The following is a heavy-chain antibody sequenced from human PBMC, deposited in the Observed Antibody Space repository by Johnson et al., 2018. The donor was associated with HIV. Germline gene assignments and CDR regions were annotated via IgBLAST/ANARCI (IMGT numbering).Heavy chain of an antibody. V-gene: IGHV3-9*01. J-gene: IGHJ3*02. CDR3: AKDLSGYSYGYGAFDI. Sequence: QLVESGGGLVQPGRSLRLSCAASGFTFDDYAMHWVRQAPGKGLEWVSGISWNSGSIGYADSVKGRFTISRDNARNSLYLEMNSLRVEDTALYYCAKDLSGYSYGYGAFDIWGQGTMVTVSS. D-gene: IGHD5-18*01. CDR1: GFTFDDYA. CDR2: ISWNSGSI.